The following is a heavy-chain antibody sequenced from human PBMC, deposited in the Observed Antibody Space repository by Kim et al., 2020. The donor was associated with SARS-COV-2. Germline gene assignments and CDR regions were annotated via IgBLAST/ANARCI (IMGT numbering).Heavy chain of an antibody. CDR3: ARVKYSSSWPYNWCDP. D-gene: IGHD6-13*01. V-gene: IGHV3-11*04. Sequence: KGRLTIARDNAKNYLYLQMNSLRAEDTAVYYCARVKYSSSWPYNWCDPWGQGTLVTVSS. J-gene: IGHJ5*02.